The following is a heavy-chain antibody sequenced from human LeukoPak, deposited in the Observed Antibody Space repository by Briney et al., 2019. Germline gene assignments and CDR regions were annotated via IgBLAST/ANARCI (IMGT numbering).Heavy chain of an antibody. CDR1: GGSISSSSYY. Sequence: SETLSLTCTVSGGSISSSSYYWGWIRPPPGKGLEWIGEINHSGSTNYNPSLKSRVTISVDTSKNQFSLKLSSVTAADTAVYYCARVRYFDWLFVGTCRYYFDYWGQGTLVTVSS. J-gene: IGHJ4*02. D-gene: IGHD3-9*01. CDR2: INHSGST. CDR3: ARVRYFDWLFVGTCRYYFDY. V-gene: IGHV4-39*07.